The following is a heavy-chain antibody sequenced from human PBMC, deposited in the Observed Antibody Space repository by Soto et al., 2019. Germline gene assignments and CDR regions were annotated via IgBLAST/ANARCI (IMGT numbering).Heavy chain of an antibody. CDR3: ARDQVPAAILGWFDP. CDR1: GDSISAYS. J-gene: IGHJ5*02. CDR2: IHYNGNT. V-gene: IGHV4-59*01. D-gene: IGHD2-2*01. Sequence: SETLSLTCTVSGDSISAYSWSWVRQPPGKGLEWIGNIHYNGNTKYNPSLKSRVTISVDTSKNQFSLKLSSVTAADTAVYYCARDQVPAAILGWFDPWGKGTLVTVYS.